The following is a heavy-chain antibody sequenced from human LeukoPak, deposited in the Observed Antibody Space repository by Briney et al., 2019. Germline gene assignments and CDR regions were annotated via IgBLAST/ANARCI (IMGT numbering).Heavy chain of an antibody. CDR2: MGIVGDT. D-gene: IGHD3-10*01. V-gene: IGHV3-13*01. J-gene: IGHJ5*02. Sequence: GGSLRLSCAASGFTLSNYDMHWVRQATGKGLEWVSRMGIVGDTYYSGSVKGRFTVSRDNAKNSLYLQMNSLRAEDTAVYYCARDGLLWFGELLAKNWFDPWGQGTLVTVSS. CDR3: ARDGLLWFGELLAKNWFDP. CDR1: GFTLSNYD.